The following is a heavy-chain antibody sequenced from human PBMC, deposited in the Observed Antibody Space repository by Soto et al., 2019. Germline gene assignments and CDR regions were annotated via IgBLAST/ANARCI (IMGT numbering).Heavy chain of an antibody. D-gene: IGHD3-22*01. V-gene: IGHV4-39*02. CDR2: IYYSGST. CDR1: GGSISSSSYY. J-gene: IGHJ5*02. CDR3: ARGKDSSGYYFSWFDP. Sequence: SETLSLTCTVSGGSISSSSYYWGWIRQPPGKGLEWIGSIYYSGSTYYNPSLKSRVTISVDTSKNHFSLRLSSVTAADTAVYYCARGKDSSGYYFSWFDPWGQGTLVTVSS.